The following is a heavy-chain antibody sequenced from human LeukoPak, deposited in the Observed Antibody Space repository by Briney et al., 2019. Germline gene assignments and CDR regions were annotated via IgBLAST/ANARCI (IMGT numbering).Heavy chain of an antibody. J-gene: IGHJ4*02. Sequence: ASVKVSCKASGYTFTSYGISWVRQAPGQGLEWMGWISAYNGNTNYAQKLRGRVTMTTDTSTSTAYMELRSLRSDDTAVYYCARAQPGYSGYDFVYWGQGTLVTVSS. CDR3: ARAQPGYSGYDFVY. V-gene: IGHV1-18*01. CDR1: GYTFTSYG. D-gene: IGHD5-12*01. CDR2: ISAYNGNT.